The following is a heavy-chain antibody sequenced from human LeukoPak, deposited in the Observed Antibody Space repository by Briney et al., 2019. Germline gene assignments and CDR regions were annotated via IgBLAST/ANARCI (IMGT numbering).Heavy chain of an antibody. CDR2: ISGSSNYI. CDR3: ARSYSSFDY. CDR1: GFTVSRNY. D-gene: IGHD6-13*01. Sequence: GGSLRLSCAASGFTVSRNYMGWVRQAPGKGLEWVSSISGSSNYIYYADSVKGRFTISRDNAKNSLYLQMNSLRAEDTAVYYCARSYSSFDYWGQGTLVTVSS. J-gene: IGHJ4*02. V-gene: IGHV3-21*01.